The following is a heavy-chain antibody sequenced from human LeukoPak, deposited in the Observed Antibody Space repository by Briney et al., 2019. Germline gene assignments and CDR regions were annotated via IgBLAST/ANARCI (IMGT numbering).Heavy chain of an antibody. V-gene: IGHV3-7*01. CDR1: GFTFSSYW. J-gene: IGHJ4*02. CDR2: INQDGSEK. CDR3: AKELKGYYYDSSGYHFDY. D-gene: IGHD3-22*01. Sequence: GGSLRLSCAASGFTFSSYWMSWVRQAPGKGLEWVANINQDGSEKYYVDSVKGRFTISRDNAKNSLYLQMNSLRAEDTAVYYCAKELKGYYYDSSGYHFDYWGQGTLVTVSS.